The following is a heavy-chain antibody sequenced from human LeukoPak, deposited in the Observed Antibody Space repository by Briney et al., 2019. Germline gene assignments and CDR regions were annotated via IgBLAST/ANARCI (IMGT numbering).Heavy chain of an antibody. CDR1: GFTFSNYN. CDR3: ARFAAGGSYYYYMDV. CDR2: IGTSSTTI. Sequence: GGSLRLSCAASGFTFSNYNLNWVRQPPGKGLEWVSNIGTSSTTIYYADSVKGRFTISRDNAKNSLYLQMNSLRADDTAVYYCARFAAGGSYYYYMDVWGKGTTVTVSS. J-gene: IGHJ6*03. D-gene: IGHD6-25*01. V-gene: IGHV3-48*01.